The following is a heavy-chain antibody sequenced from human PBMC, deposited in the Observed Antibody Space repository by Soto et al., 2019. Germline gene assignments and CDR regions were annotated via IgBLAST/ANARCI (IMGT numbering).Heavy chain of an antibody. CDR1: GYTFTSYG. D-gene: IGHD3-9*01. V-gene: IGHV1-18*01. CDR3: ARGYYDILTGYYTVWSDP. CDR2: ISAYNGNT. Sequence: GASVKVSCKASGYTFTSYGISWVRQAPGQGLEWMGWISAYNGNTNYAQKLQGRVTMTTDTSTSTAYMELRSLRSDGTAVYYCARGYYDILTGYYTVWSDPWGQGTLVTVSS. J-gene: IGHJ5*02.